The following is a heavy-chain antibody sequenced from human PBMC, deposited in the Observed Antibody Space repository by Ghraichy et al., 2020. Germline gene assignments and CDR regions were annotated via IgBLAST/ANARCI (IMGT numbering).Heavy chain of an antibody. CDR2: IYHSGST. D-gene: IGHD1-26*01. J-gene: IGHJ4*02. CDR1: GGSISSSNW. CDR3: ARLARGSYHSGSDY. Sequence: SETLALTCAVSGGSISSSNWWSWVRQPPGKGLEWIGEIYHSGSTNYNPSLKSRVTISVDKSKNQFSLKLSSVTAADTAVYYCARLARGSYHSGSDYWGQGTLVTVSS. V-gene: IGHV4-4*02.